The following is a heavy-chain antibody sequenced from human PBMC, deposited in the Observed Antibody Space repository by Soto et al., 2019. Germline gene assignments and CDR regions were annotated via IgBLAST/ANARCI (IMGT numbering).Heavy chain of an antibody. J-gene: IGHJ5*02. D-gene: IGHD6-13*01. V-gene: IGHV4-30-2*01. CDR1: GDTISTGGYT. CDR2: TYHSGNP. Sequence: PSETLSLTCDVSGDTISTGGYTWAWIRQPPGKALEWIGHTYHSGNPYYNPSLKSRVIISVDRSKNQFSLKVRSVTAADTAVYYCAKAYSNSWPNDWFDPWGQGTLVTVSS. CDR3: AKAYSNSWPNDWFDP.